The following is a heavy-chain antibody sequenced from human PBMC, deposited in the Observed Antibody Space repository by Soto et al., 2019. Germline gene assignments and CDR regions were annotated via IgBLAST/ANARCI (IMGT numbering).Heavy chain of an antibody. CDR1: GFTFSSYA. J-gene: IGHJ4*02. D-gene: IGHD6-13*01. CDR3: AKRSAAAGSFDY. Sequence: EVQLLESGGGLVQPGGSLRLSCAASGFTFSSYAMSWVRQAPGKGLEWVSAISGSGGGTYYADSVKGRFTISRDNSKNTLYLQMNSLRAEDTAVYYCAKRSAAAGSFDYWGQGTLVTVSS. CDR2: ISGSGGGT. V-gene: IGHV3-23*01.